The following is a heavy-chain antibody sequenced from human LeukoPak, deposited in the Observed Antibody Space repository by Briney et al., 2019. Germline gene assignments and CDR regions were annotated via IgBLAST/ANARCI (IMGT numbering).Heavy chain of an antibody. D-gene: IGHD3-10*01. J-gene: IGHJ3*02. Sequence: SETLSLTCTVSGGPISSGDYYWSWIRQPPGKGLEWIGYIYYSGSTYYNPSLKSRVTISVDTSKNQFSLKLSSVTAADTAVYYCARFTITMVRGVTGNAFDIWGQGTMVTVSS. CDR1: GGPISSGDYY. CDR3: ARFTITMVRGVTGNAFDI. V-gene: IGHV4-30-4*01. CDR2: IYYSGST.